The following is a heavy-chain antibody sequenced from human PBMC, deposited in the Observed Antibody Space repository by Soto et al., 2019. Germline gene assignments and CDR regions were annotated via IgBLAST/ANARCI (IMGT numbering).Heavy chain of an antibody. CDR1: GFTFDDYA. V-gene: IGHV3-9*01. J-gene: IGHJ6*03. Sequence: GGSLRLSCAASGFTFDDYAMHWVRQATGKGLEWVSGISCNSGGIGYADSVKGRFAISRDYAKNSLYLHMNSLSAEDTALYYCAKDTTVTSYYMDVWGKGTTVTVSS. CDR2: ISCNSGGI. D-gene: IGHD4-17*01. CDR3: AKDTTVTSYYMDV.